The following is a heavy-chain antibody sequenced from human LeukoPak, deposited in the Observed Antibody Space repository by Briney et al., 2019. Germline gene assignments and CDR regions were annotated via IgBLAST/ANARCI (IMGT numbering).Heavy chain of an antibody. CDR3: TRLEPHGMDV. J-gene: IGHJ6*02. CDR1: GFTFSGSA. D-gene: IGHD1-14*01. Sequence: GGSLRLSCAASGFTFSGSAMHWVRQASGKGLEWVGRIRSKANSYATAYAASVKGRFTISRDDSKNTAYLQMNSLKTEDTAVYYCTRLEPHGMDVWGQGTTVTVSS. CDR2: IRSKANSYAT. V-gene: IGHV3-73*01.